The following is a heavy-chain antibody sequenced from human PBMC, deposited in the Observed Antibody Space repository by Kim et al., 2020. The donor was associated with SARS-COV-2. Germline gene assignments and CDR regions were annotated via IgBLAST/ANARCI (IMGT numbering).Heavy chain of an antibody. D-gene: IGHD6-13*01. J-gene: IGHJ4*02. Sequence: NPAVKSRVTISVDTSKNQFSLKLSSVTAADTAVYYCARIMIVSSSWYLDYWGQGTLVTVSS. V-gene: IGHV4-34*01. CDR3: ARIMIVSSSWYLDY.